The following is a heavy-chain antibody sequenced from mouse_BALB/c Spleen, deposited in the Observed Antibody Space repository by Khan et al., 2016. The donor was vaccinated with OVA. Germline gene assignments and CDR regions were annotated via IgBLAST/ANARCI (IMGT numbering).Heavy chain of an antibody. D-gene: IGHD1-1*01. CDR3: ARSRYFTYTLDY. CDR2: INTYTGEP. Sequence: QIQLVQSGPELKKPGETVKISCKASGYTFTNYGMNWVKQSPGKALKWMGWINTYTGEPTYADDFKGRFAFSLETSASTAYLQINNLKNEDTATYFCARSRYFTYTLDYWGQGTSVTVSS. J-gene: IGHJ4*01. V-gene: IGHV9-3-1*01. CDR1: GYTFTNYG.